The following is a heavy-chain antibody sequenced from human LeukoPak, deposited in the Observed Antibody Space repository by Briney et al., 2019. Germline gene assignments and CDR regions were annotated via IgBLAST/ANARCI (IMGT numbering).Heavy chain of an antibody. CDR1: GYTFTGYY. V-gene: IGHV1-2*06. CDR2: INPKSGGT. J-gene: IGHJ1*01. CDR3: ASRDSGNLEN. Sequence: ASVKVSCKASGYTFTGYYMHWVRQAPGQGLEWMGRINPKSGGTNSAQKFQGRVTMTRDTSISTAYIDLSRLRPPATAVYYFASRDSGNLENWGQGTLVTVSS. D-gene: IGHD1-26*01.